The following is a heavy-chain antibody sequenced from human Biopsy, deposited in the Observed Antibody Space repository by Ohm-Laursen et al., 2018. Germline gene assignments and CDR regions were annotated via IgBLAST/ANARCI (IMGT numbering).Heavy chain of an antibody. Sequence: SLRLSCTASGFIFSDYGMHWVRQAPGKGLEWVSGISGSSNNIIYADSVRGRFTISRDNAKSSPYLEMNSLRSEDTAFYYCTKRRTAVRPFDSWGHGTLVTVSS. J-gene: IGHJ4*01. CDR3: TKRRTAVRPFDS. V-gene: IGHV3-9*01. CDR2: ISGSSNNI. D-gene: IGHD6-25*01. CDR1: GFIFSDYG.